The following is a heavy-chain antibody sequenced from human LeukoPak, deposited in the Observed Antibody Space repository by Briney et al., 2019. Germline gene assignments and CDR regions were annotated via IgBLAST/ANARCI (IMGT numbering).Heavy chain of an antibody. CDR2: IIPGGGST. CDR1: GYTFTTYF. J-gene: IGHJ3*02. V-gene: IGHV1-46*01. CDR3: ARDSGSYDAFDI. Sequence: GASVKVSCKATGYTFTTYFMHWVRQAPGQGLEWMGIIIPGGGSTNYAQKFQGRVTMTRDTSTSTVYLELSSLRSEDTAVYYCARDSGSYDAFDIWGQGTMVTVSS. D-gene: IGHD1-26*01.